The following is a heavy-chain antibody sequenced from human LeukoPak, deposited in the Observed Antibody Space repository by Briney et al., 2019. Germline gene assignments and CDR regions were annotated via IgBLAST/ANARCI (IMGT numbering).Heavy chain of an antibody. Sequence: SVKVSCKASGGTFSSYAISWVRQAPGQGLEWMGRIIPILGIANYAQKFQGRVTMTRDTSTSTVYMELSSLRSEDTAVYYCARGADCSSTSCYPYYYYGMDVWGQGTTVTVSS. CDR1: GGTFSSYA. J-gene: IGHJ6*02. D-gene: IGHD2-2*01. CDR3: ARGADCSSTSCYPYYYYGMDV. CDR2: IIPILGIA. V-gene: IGHV1-69*04.